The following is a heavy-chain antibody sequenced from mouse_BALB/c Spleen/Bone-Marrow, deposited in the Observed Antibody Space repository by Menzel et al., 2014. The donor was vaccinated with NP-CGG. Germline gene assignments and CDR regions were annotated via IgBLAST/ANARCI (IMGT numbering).Heavy chain of an antibody. CDR1: GYTFTSYV. V-gene: IGHV1-14*01. CDR2: INPFNDGI. CDR3: ARGTTVVGDY. J-gene: IGHJ2*01. Sequence: ESGPELVKPGASVKMSCMASGYTFTSYVMHWVKQKPGQGLEWIGYINPFNDGIEYNEKFKVKATQTSDKSSSTAYMELSSLTSEDSAVYYCARGTTVVGDYWGQGTTLTVSS. D-gene: IGHD1-1*01.